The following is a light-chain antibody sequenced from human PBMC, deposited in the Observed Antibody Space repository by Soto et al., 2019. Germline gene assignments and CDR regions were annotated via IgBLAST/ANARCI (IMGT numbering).Light chain of an antibody. Sequence: QSVLTQPASVSGSPGQSITISCTGTSSDVGGYNYVSWYQQHPGKAPKLMIYDVSNRPSGVSNRCSGSKSGNTASLTISGLQAEDEADYYCSSYTSSSGDYVFGTGTKLTVL. CDR1: SSDVGGYNY. CDR2: DVS. CDR3: SSYTSSSGDYV. J-gene: IGLJ1*01. V-gene: IGLV2-14*01.